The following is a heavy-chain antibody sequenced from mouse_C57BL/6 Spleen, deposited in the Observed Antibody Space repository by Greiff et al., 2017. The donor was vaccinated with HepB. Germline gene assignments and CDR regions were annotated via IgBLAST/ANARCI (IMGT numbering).Heavy chain of an antibody. V-gene: IGHV5-4*01. CDR1: GFTFSSYA. J-gene: IGHJ2*01. D-gene: IGHD3-1*01. CDR3: AREKDGLDY. Sequence: EVKLVESGGGLVKPGGSLKLSCAASGFTFSSYAMSWVRQTPEKRLEWVATISDGGSYTYYPDNVKGRFTISRDNAKNNLYLQMSHLKSEDTAMYYCAREKDGLDYWGQGTTLTVSS. CDR2: ISDGGSYT.